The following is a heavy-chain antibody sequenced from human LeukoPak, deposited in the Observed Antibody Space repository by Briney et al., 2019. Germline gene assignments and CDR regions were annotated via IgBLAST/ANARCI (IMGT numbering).Heavy chain of an antibody. D-gene: IGHD3-10*01. V-gene: IGHV3-15*01. Sequence: PGGSLRLSCAASGFTFSNAWMSWVRQAPGKGLEWVGRIKSKTDGGTTDYAAPVKGRFTISRDDSKNTLYLQMNSLKTEDTAVYYCTMDKGWFGELFSYWGQGTLVTVSS. CDR1: GFTFSNAW. J-gene: IGHJ4*02. CDR3: TMDKGWFGELFSY. CDR2: IKSKTDGGTT.